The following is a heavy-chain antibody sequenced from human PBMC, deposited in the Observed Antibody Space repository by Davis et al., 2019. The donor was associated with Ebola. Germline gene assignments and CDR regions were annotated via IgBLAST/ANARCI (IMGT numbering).Heavy chain of an antibody. V-gene: IGHV3-7*03. CDR3: AKVYDYSTLAAFDI. D-gene: IGHD4-11*01. J-gene: IGHJ3*02. CDR1: GFTFSSYW. CDR2: IKQDGSEI. Sequence: GGSLRLSCAVSGFTFSSYWMSWVRQAPGKGLEWVANIKQDGSEIHYVDSVKGRFTISRDNAKNSLYLQMNSLRAEDTALYYCAKVYDYSTLAAFDIWGQGTMVTVSS.